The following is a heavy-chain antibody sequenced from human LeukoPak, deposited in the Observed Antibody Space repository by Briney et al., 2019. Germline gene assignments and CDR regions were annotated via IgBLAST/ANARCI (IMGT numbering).Heavy chain of an antibody. CDR2: INTDGSST. CDR1: GFTFSSFW. J-gene: IGHJ4*02. Sequence: GGSLRLSCAASGFTFSSFWLHWVRQAPGKGLVWVSRINTDGSSTNYADSVKGRSTIFRDNAKNTLYLQMNSLRAEDTAVYYCVRDLGGRSGHWGQGTLVTVSS. V-gene: IGHV3-74*01. D-gene: IGHD1-26*01. CDR3: VRDLGGRSGH.